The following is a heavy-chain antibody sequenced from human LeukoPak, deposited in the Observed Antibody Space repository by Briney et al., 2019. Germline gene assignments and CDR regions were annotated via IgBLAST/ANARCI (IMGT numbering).Heavy chain of an antibody. CDR3: ARDRLGGAYYYYYYMDV. J-gene: IGHJ6*03. CDR2: FDTGFGT. D-gene: IGHD1-26*01. CDR1: GFTFSTAS. V-gene: IGHV3-23*01. Sequence: GGSLRLSCAASGFTFSTASLHWVRQAPGRGLEWVSAFDTGFGTYYPDSLKGRFTISRDNSKNTLYLQMNSLRAEDTAVYYCARDRLGGAYYYYYYMDVWGKGTTVTVSS.